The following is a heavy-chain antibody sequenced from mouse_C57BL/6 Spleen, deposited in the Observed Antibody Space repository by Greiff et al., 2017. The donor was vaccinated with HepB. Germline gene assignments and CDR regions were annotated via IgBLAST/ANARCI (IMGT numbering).Heavy chain of an antibody. V-gene: IGHV1-59*01. Sequence: VQLQQPGAELVRPGTSVKLSCKASGYTFTSYWMHWVKQRPGQGLEWIGVIDPSDSYTNYNQKFKGKATLTVDTSSSTAYMQLSSLTSEDSAVYYCARSRKDIYYEGYFDVWGTGTTVTVSS. J-gene: IGHJ1*03. CDR2: IDPSDSYT. CDR1: GYTFTSYW. CDR3: ARSRKDIYYEGYFDV. D-gene: IGHD2-4*01.